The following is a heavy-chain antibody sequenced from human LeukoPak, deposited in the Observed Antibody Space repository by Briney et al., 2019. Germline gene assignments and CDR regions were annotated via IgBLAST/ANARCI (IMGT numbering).Heavy chain of an antibody. CDR3: ARAIGYCSSTSCYLDY. J-gene: IGHJ4*02. D-gene: IGHD2-2*01. CDR1: GGSFSGYY. CDR2: INHSGST. Sequence: PSETLSLTCAVHGGSFSGYYWSWIRQPPGKGLEWIGEINHSGSTNYNPSLRSRVTISVDTSKNQFSLKLSSVTAADTAVYYCARAIGYCSSTSCYLDYWGQGTLVTVSS. V-gene: IGHV4-34*01.